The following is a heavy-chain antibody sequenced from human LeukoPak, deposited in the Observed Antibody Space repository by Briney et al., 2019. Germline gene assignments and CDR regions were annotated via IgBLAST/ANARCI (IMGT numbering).Heavy chain of an antibody. CDR2: IGSSGVT. Sequence: GGSLRLSCAASGFTVSSNYMNWVRQAPGKGLEWVSTIGSSGVTYYADSVKGRFTISRDIPKNTLYLQMNSLRADDTAVYYCAKDSVVVPAAPYGMDVWGQGTTVTVSS. CDR3: AKDSVVVPAAPYGMDV. D-gene: IGHD2-2*01. V-gene: IGHV3-53*01. J-gene: IGHJ6*02. CDR1: GFTVSSNY.